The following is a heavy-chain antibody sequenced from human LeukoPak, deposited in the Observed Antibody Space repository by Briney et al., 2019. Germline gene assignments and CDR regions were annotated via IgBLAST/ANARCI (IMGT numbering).Heavy chain of an antibody. CDR2: IAGSGGST. V-gene: IGHV3-23*01. CDR3: ARGLRWRDY. CDR1: GFTFSNYA. J-gene: IGHJ4*02. D-gene: IGHD4-23*01. Sequence: PGGSLRLSWAASGFTFSNYALSWVRQAPGKELGWVSSIAGSGGSTYYADSVKGRFTISRDNSKNTLYLQMNSLQADDTAVYYCARGLRWRDYWGQGTLVTVSS.